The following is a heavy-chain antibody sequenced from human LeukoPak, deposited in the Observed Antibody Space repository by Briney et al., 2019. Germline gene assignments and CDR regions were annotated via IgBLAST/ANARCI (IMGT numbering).Heavy chain of an antibody. V-gene: IGHV1-2*02. CDR1: GYTFTGYY. D-gene: IGHD2-15*01. CDR3: ARGYCSGGTCYLVENWLDP. CDR2: INPNSGGT. Sequence: ASVKVSCKASGYTFTGYYIHWVRQAPGQGLECMGWINPNSGGTNYAQKFQGRVTMTRDTSISTAYVELSRLRSDDTAVYYCARGYCSGGTCYLVENWLDPWGQGTLVTVSS. J-gene: IGHJ5*02.